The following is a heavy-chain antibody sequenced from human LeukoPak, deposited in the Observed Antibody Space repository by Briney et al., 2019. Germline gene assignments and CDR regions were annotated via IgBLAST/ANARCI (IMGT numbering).Heavy chain of an antibody. V-gene: IGHV3-23*01. CDR2: ISGSGGST. D-gene: IGHD3-22*01. J-gene: IGHJ4*02. Sequence: LPGGSLRLSCAASGFTFSSYAMSWVRQAPGKGLEWVSAISGSGGSTYYADSVKGRFTISRDNSKNTLYLQMNSLRAEDTAVYYCAKFHDSSGYYLHWGQGTLVTVSS. CDR3: AKFHDSSGYYLH. CDR1: GFTFSSYA.